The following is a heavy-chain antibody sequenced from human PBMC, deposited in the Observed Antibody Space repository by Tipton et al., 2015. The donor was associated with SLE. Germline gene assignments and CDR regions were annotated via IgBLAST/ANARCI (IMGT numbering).Heavy chain of an antibody. Sequence: SLRLSCAASGFTFSSYAMSWVRQAPGKGLEWVSAISGSGGSTYYADSVKGRFTISRDNSKNTLYLQMNSLRAEDTAVYYCASYCSGGSCERGFDYWGQGTLVTVSS. CDR2: ISGSGGST. V-gene: IGHV3-23*01. J-gene: IGHJ4*02. CDR3: ASYCSGGSCERGFDY. CDR1: GFTFSSYA. D-gene: IGHD2-15*01.